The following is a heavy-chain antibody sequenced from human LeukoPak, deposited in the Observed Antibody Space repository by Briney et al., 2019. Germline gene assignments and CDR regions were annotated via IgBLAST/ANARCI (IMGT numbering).Heavy chain of an antibody. V-gene: IGHV7-4-1*02. D-gene: IGHD4-23*01. CDR1: GYSFTTSA. CDR2: ISTNTGNP. J-gene: IGHJ4*02. Sequence: ASVKVSCKASGYSFTTSAINWVRQAPGQGPEWMGWISTNTGNPTYAQGFTGRFVFSLDTSVSTAYLQISSLKAEDTAVYYCARDKLPQGFDYWGQGTLVTVSS. CDR3: ARDKLPQGFDY.